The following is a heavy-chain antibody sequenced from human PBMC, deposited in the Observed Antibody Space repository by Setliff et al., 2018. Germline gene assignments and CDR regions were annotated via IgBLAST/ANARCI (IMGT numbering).Heavy chain of an antibody. J-gene: IGHJ4*02. CDR3: ARDSNPGYRGYWGRFDY. Sequence: SETLSLTCTVSGGSISSSSYYWGWIRQPPGKGLEWIGTIYYSGATYHNPSLKSRLAISVDTSKNQFSLKLSSVTAADTAVYYCARDSNPGYRGYWGRFDYWGQGTLVTVSS. D-gene: IGHD3-16*02. CDR1: GGSISSSSYY. V-gene: IGHV4-39*07. CDR2: IYYSGAT.